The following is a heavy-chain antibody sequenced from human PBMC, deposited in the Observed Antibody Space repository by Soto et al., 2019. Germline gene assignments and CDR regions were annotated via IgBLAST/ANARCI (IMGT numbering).Heavy chain of an antibody. V-gene: IGHV3-74*01. CDR3: ARPGYSNCGPGVDV. D-gene: IGHD4-4*01. CDR2: IDSDGSST. Sequence: EVQLVESGGGLVQPGGSLRLSCAASGFTFSVYWMHWVRQAPGKGLVWVSRIDSDGSSTSYADSVKGRFTISRDNAKSTLYLQMNSLRAEYTAVYYCARPGYSNCGPGVDVWGQGTTVTVSS. J-gene: IGHJ6*02. CDR1: GFTFSVYW.